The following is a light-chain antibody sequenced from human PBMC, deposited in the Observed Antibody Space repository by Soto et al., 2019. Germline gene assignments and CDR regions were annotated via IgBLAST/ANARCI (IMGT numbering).Light chain of an antibody. CDR2: EVS. J-gene: IGLJ1*01. V-gene: IGLV2-8*01. Sequence: QSALTQPPSASGSPGQSVTISCTGTSSDVGGDNYVSWYQQHPGKAPKLMIYEVSERPSGVPDRFSGSKSGNTASLTVSGLQADDEADYYCTSYVGSNNFPYVFGTGTKLTVL. CDR1: SSDVGGDNY. CDR3: TSYVGSNNFPYV.